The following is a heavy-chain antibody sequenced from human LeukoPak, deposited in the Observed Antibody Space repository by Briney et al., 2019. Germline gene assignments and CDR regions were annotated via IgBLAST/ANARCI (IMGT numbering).Heavy chain of an antibody. CDR2: ISSDGSHK. V-gene: IGHV3-30*04. CDR1: GFTFSSYA. CDR3: ARDSADDSGNYYPGGFDY. J-gene: IGHJ4*02. Sequence: SLRLSCAASGFTFSSYAMHWVRQAPGKGLEWVAVISSDGSHKYYADSVKGRFTVSRDNSKNTLYLQMNSLRSEDTAVFYCARDSADDSGNYYPGGFDYWGQGTLVTVSS. D-gene: IGHD3-10*01.